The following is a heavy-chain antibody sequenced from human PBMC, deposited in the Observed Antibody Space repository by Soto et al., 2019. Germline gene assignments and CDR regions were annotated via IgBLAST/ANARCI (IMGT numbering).Heavy chain of an antibody. CDR1: RVTFTSYA. CDR3: ARDSGSSVTRGYYFDY. J-gene: IGHJ4*02. V-gene: IGHV1-3*01. CDR2: INAGNGNT. Sequence: GASAKVSCEESRVTFTSYALYWLRQSPGQRLEWIGWINAGNGNTNNSQKFQGRATITRDTSASTAYMELSSLRSEDTAVYYCARDSGSSVTRGYYFDYWGQGTLVTVSS. D-gene: IGHD1-26*01.